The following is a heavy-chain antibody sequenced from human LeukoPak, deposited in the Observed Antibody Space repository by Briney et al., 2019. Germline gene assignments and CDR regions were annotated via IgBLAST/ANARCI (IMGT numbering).Heavy chain of an antibody. Sequence: SQTLSLTCTVSGGSISSGSYYWSWIRQPAGKGLEWLGRIYTSGSTNYNPSLKSRVTISVDTSKNQFSLKLSSVTAADTAVYYCARGPQPTTYYYDSSGYYGWFDPWGQGTLVTVSS. CDR2: IYTSGST. V-gene: IGHV4-61*02. D-gene: IGHD3-22*01. CDR3: ARGPQPTTYYYDSSGYYGWFDP. CDR1: GGSISSGSYY. J-gene: IGHJ5*02.